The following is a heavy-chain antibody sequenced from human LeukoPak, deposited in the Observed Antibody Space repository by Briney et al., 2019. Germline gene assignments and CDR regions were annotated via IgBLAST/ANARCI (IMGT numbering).Heavy chain of an antibody. CDR1: GYTFTSYG. D-gene: IGHD5-18*01. CDR2: ISAYNGNT. CDR3: ARERFVYIYGYWTIDY. V-gene: IGHV1-18*01. J-gene: IGHJ4*02. Sequence: GASVKVSCKASGYTFTSYGISWVRQAPGQGLEWMGWISAYNGNTNYAQKLQGRVTMTTDTSTSTAYMELRSLRSDDTAVYYCARERFVYIYGYWTIDYWGPGTLVTVSS.